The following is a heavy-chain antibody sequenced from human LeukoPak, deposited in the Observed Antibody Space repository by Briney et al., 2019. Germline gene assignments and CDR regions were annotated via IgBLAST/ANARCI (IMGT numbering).Heavy chain of an antibody. CDR2: ISSGIDHI. CDR1: GFTVSSHS. Sequence: PGGSLRPACVASGFTVSSHSMDSVRQAPGKGLGWVACISSGIDHIYYADSVKGRFTISRDNARTSPYLQRDSLRVEDTAVFYFARCRGGSCYHSDDYWGQGTLVTVSS. J-gene: IGHJ4*02. V-gene: IGHV3-21*01. CDR3: ARCRGGSCYHSDDY. D-gene: IGHD2-15*01.